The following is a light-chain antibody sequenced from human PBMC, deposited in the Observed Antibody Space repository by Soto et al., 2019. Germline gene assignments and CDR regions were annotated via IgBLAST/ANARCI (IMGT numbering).Light chain of an antibody. CDR1: GSDVGGYNY. J-gene: IGLJ3*02. CDR2: DVS. CDR3: CSYAGSFTYGV. V-gene: IGLV2-11*01. Sequence: QSALTQPRSVSGSPGQSVTISCTGTGSDVGGYNYVSWYQQHPGKAPKVMIYDVSKRPSGVPDRFSGSKSGNTASLTIFGLQAEDEADYYCCSYAGSFTYGVFGGGTKLTVL.